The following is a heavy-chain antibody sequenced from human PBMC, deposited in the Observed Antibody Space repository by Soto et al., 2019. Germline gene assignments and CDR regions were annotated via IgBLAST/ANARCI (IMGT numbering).Heavy chain of an antibody. CDR3: AREEYSGYDQRFAIDY. D-gene: IGHD5-12*01. J-gene: IGHJ4*02. V-gene: IGHV4-31*03. CDR2: IHYSGNT. CDR1: GGSISDGGYY. Sequence: SETLSLTCTVSGGSISDGGYYWSWIRHHPGKGLEWIGYIHYSGNTYYNPSLNSRVTISVDTSKNQFSLRLSSVTAADTAVYYCAREEYSGYDQRFAIDYWGQGTLVTVSS.